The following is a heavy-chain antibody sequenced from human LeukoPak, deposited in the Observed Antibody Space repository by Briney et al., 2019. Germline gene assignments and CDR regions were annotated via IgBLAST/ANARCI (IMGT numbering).Heavy chain of an antibody. V-gene: IGHV3-49*03. CDR2: IRRKAYGGTP. CDR3: SRGALGSSDLYWFDP. J-gene: IGHJ5*02. Sequence: GGSLRLSCSASGFTFGDYAVSWFRQSPGKGLEWVGFIRRKAYGGTPSYAASVKGRFTISRDDSRSIAYLQMNSLKTEDTAVYYCSRGALGSSDLYWFDPWGQGTVVTVSS. CDR1: GFTFGDYA. D-gene: IGHD6-19*01.